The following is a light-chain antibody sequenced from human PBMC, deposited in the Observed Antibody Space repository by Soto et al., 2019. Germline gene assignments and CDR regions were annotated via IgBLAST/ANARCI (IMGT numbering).Light chain of an antibody. J-gene: IGKJ1*01. Sequence: EIVVTQSPGTLSLSPGERATLSCRASQGVSSNLAWYQQKPGQAPRLLIYGASTRATGIPARFSGSGSGTEFTLTISSLQSEDFAVYYCQQYNNWPRTFGQGTKVDIK. CDR1: QGVSSN. CDR2: GAS. CDR3: QQYNNWPRT. V-gene: IGKV3-15*01.